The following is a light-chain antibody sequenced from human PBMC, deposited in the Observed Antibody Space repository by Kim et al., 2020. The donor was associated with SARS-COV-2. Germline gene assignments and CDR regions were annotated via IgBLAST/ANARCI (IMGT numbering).Light chain of an antibody. Sequence: DIQLTQSPSFLSASVGDRVTITCRASQGFSSYLAWYQQKPGKAPKLLIYAASTLQSGVPSRFSGSGSGTEFTLTISSLQPEDFATYYCQQLNWSPKAFGPGTKVDIK. V-gene: IGKV1-9*01. CDR3: QQLNWSPKA. CDR2: AAS. CDR1: QGFSSY. J-gene: IGKJ3*01.